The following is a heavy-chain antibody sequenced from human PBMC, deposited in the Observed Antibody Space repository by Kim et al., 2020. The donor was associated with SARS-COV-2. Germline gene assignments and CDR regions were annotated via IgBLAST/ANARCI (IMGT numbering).Heavy chain of an antibody. V-gene: IGHV1-18*01. CDR2: ISTQNGDT. D-gene: IGHD3-16*01. CDR1: GYTFSNYG. Sequence: ASVKVSCKASGYTFSNYGINWVRQAPGQGLEWLGWISTQNGDTHSAQKIQGRLTMTTDTSTNKAYMELASLRSDDTAIYYCARDSTVMLIVIHNTSAFDIWGQGTMVTLSS. J-gene: IGHJ3*02. CDR3: ARDSTVMLIVIHNTSAFDI.